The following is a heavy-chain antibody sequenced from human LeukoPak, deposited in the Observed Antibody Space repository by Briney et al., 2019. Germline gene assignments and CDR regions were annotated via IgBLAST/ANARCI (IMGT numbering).Heavy chain of an antibody. CDR2: IYTSGGT. D-gene: IGHD4-17*01. J-gene: IGHJ4*02. V-gene: IGHV4-61*02. Sequence: PSETLSLTCTVSGGSISSGSYYWSWIRQPAGKGLEWIGRIYTSGGTNYNPSLKSRVTISVDMSKNQFSLKLSSVTAADTAVYYCARETNGDYVDYWGQGTLVTVSS. CDR1: GGSISSGSYY. CDR3: ARETNGDYVDY.